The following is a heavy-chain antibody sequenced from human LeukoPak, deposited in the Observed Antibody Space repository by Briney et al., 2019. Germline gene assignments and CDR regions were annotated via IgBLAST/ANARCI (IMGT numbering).Heavy chain of an antibody. CDR1: GGTFSIYA. CDR3: ARVGGYTAQN. J-gene: IGHJ4*02. CDR2: IIPILGIA. V-gene: IGHV1-69*04. Sequence: ASVSVSCKASGGTFSIYAISWVRQAPGQGLEWMGRIIPILGIANYAQEFQGRVTITADKSTSTAYMELSSLRSEDTAVYYCARVGGYTAQNWGQGTLVTVSS. D-gene: IGHD5-18*01.